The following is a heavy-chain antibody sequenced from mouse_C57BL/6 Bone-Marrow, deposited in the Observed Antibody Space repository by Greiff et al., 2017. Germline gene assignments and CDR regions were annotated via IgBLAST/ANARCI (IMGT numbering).Heavy chain of an antibody. CDR2: IDPENGDT. CDR1: GFNIKDDY. Sequence: EVQLQQSGAELVRPGASVKLSCTASGFNIKDDYMHWVKQRPEKGLEWIGWIDPENGDTEYASKFQGKATITADTSSNTAYLQLSSLTSEDTAVYYCTTWRDYSTYWGQGTTLTVSS. D-gene: IGHD2-5*01. CDR3: TTWRDYSTY. J-gene: IGHJ2*01. V-gene: IGHV14-4*01.